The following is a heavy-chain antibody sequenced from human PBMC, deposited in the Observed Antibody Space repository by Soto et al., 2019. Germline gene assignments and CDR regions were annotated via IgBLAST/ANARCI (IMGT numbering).Heavy chain of an antibody. D-gene: IGHD2-2*01. J-gene: IGHJ3*02. V-gene: IGHV1-69*13. CDR1: GGTLSSYA. CDR3: ARGRGDIVVVPAAMGDAFDI. Sequence: SVKVSCKASGGTLSSYAISWVRQAPGQGLEWMGGIIPIFGTANYAQKFQGRVTITADESTSTAYMELSSLRSEDTAVYYCARGRGDIVVVPAAMGDAFDIWGQGTMVTVSS. CDR2: IIPIFGTA.